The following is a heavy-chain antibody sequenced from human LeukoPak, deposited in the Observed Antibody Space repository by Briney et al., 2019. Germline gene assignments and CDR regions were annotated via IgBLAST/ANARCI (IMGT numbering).Heavy chain of an antibody. V-gene: IGHV1-18*01. CDR3: ARDLSARPLQTSSTYFKHVFAI. Sequence: ASVTVSCKTSGYTFTNYGISWVRQAPGLGLEWMGWISAYNGNTNYAQKVQGRVTMTTDTSTSTAYMELRSLRFDDTAVYYCARDLSARPLQTSSTYFKHVFAIWGQGSMVTVSS. J-gene: IGHJ3*02. CDR2: ISAYNGNT. D-gene: IGHD6-13*01. CDR1: GYTFTNYG.